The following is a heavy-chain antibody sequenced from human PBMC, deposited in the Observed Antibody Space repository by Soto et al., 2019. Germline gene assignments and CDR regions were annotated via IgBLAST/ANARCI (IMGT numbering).Heavy chain of an antibody. J-gene: IGHJ6*03. Sequence: PSETLSLTCAVYGGSFSGYYWSWIRQPPGKGLEWIGEINHSGSTNYNPSLKSRVTISVDTSKNQFSLKLSSVTAADTAVYYCARGPAYYDILTGYRSNYYYYMDVWGKGTTVTVSS. CDR3: ARGPAYYDILTGYRSNYYYYMDV. V-gene: IGHV4-34*01. CDR1: GGSFSGYY. D-gene: IGHD3-9*01. CDR2: INHSGST.